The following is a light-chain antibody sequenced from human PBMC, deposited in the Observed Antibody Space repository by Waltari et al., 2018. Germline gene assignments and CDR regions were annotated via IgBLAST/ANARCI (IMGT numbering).Light chain of an antibody. CDR1: QSVTNP. V-gene: IGKV3-11*01. CDR2: DAS. J-gene: IGKJ3*01. Sequence: EIVLTQSPATLSLSPGERATLSCRASQSVTNPLAWYQQKPGQSPRLLIYDASNRAPGIPARFSGSGSGTDFTLTISSLEPEDFAVYYCQHRGHWPPDATFGPGTKVDIK. CDR3: QHRGHWPPDAT.